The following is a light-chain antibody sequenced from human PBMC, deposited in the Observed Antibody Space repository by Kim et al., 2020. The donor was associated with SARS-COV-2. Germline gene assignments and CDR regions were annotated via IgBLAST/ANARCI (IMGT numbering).Light chain of an antibody. CDR3: QQTMSFPHT. CDR1: QIVINW. CDR2: TAS. J-gene: IGKJ2*01. V-gene: IGKV1-12*01. Sequence: DIQMTQSPSSLSASVGDRVTITCRASQIVINWLAWYQQKPGQAPKLLISTASSLQSGIPSRLTGAGSGTDFTLTINSLQPEDSATYYCQQTMSFPHTFGQGTKLEI.